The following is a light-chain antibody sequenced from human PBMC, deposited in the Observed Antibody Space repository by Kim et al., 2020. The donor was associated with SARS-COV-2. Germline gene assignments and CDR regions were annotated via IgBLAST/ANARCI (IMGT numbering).Light chain of an antibody. CDR1: QSISSY. CDR3: QQSYSTPPKPGT. Sequence: VGDRVTITCRASQSISSYLNWYQQKPGKAPKLLIYAASSLQSGVPSRFSGSGSGTDFTLTISSLQPEDFATYYCQQSYSTPPKPGTFGQGTKLEI. V-gene: IGKV1-39*01. CDR2: AAS. J-gene: IGKJ2*01.